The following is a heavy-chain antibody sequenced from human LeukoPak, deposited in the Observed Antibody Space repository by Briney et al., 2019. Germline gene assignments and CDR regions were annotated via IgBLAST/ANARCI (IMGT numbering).Heavy chain of an antibody. J-gene: IGHJ4*02. V-gene: IGHV3-7*03. Sequence: GGSLRLSCAASGFTFDTCRMSWVRRAPGKGLEWVANIKQDGSEKYYVDSVKGRFTISRDNAKNSLYLQMNSLRAGDTAVYYCAREGSYYDLDYWGQGTLVTVSS. D-gene: IGHD3-22*01. CDR3: AREGSYYDLDY. CDR1: GFTFDTCR. CDR2: IKQDGSEK.